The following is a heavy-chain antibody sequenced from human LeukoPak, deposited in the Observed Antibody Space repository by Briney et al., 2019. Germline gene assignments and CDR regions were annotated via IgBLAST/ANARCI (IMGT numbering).Heavy chain of an antibody. CDR2: MNPNSGNT. V-gene: IGHV1-8*01. D-gene: IGHD3-3*01. Sequence: ASVKVSCKASGYSFTSYDINWVRQATGQGLEWMGWMNPNSGNTGYAQKFQGRVTMTRDTSISTAYMELSSLRSDDTAVYYCARDQAWYYDFWSGYRPFDYWGQGTLVTVSS. CDR1: GYSFTSYD. J-gene: IGHJ4*02. CDR3: ARDQAWYYDFWSGYRPFDY.